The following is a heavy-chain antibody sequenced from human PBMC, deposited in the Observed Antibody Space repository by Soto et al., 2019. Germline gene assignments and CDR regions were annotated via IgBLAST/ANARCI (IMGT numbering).Heavy chain of an antibody. J-gene: IGHJ6*02. D-gene: IGHD4-4*01. Sequence: GALRLSCEVSGFTFTKYGMHWVRQAPGKGLEWVAVISYDGNKEYFADSVKGRFTISRDNARNKLYLQMNSLRGNDTAVYYCVKDSYSNYSPYYYYAMDVCGQGTTVTVSS. V-gene: IGHV3-30*18. CDR3: VKDSYSNYSPYYYYAMDV. CDR2: ISYDGNKE. CDR1: GFTFTKYG.